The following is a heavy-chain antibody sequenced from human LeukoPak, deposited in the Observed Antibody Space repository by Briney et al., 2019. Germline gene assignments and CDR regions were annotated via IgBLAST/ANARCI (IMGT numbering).Heavy chain of an antibody. CDR3: ARSSRDYGSGSYLISSVYYFDY. Sequence: GASVKVSCKASGYTFTSYYMHWVRQAPGQGLEWMGIINPSGGSTSYAQKFQGRVTMTRDMSTSTAYMELSSLRSEDTAVYYCARSSRDYGSGSYLISSVYYFDYWGQGTLVTVSS. V-gene: IGHV1-46*01. CDR1: GYTFTSYY. J-gene: IGHJ4*02. D-gene: IGHD3-10*01. CDR2: INPSGGST.